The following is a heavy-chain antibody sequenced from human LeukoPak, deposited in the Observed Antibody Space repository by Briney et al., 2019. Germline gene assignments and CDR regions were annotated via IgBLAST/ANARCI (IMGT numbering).Heavy chain of an antibody. D-gene: IGHD5-12*01. Sequence: GGSLRLSCAASGVTFSSYSMNWVRQAPGKGLEWVSSISSSSSYIYYADSVKGRFTISRDNAKNSLYLQMNSLRAEDTAVYYCARDLWYSGYDPPYWGQGTLVTVSS. J-gene: IGHJ4*02. V-gene: IGHV3-21*01. CDR1: GVTFSSYS. CDR2: ISSSSSYI. CDR3: ARDLWYSGYDPPY.